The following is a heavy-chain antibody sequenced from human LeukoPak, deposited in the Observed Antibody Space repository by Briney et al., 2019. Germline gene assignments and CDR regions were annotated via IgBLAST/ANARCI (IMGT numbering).Heavy chain of an antibody. Sequence: GGSLRLSCAASGFTVSSYWMHWVRQAPGEGLVWVSRINSDGISTSYAESVEGRFTISRDNAKNTLYLQMNSLRAEDTAVYYCARWSGTEFDYWGQGTLVTVSS. V-gene: IGHV3-74*01. CDR1: GFTVSSYW. CDR3: ARWSGTEFDY. CDR2: INSDGIST. D-gene: IGHD6-13*01. J-gene: IGHJ4*02.